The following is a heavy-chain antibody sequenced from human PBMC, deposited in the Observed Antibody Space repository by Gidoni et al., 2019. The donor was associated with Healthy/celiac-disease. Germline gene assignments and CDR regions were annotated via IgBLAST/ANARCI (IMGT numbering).Heavy chain of an antibody. CDR1: GFTFSSYE. Sequence: EVQLVASGGGLVQPGGSLRLSCAASGFTFSSYEMNWVRQAPGKGLEWVSYISSSGSTIYYADSVKGRFTISRDNAKNSLYLQMNSLRAEDTAVYYCGGGYSYGTYYYYGMDVWGQGTTVTVSS. V-gene: IGHV3-48*03. J-gene: IGHJ6*02. CDR3: GGGYSYGTYYYYGMDV. D-gene: IGHD5-18*01. CDR2: ISSSGSTI.